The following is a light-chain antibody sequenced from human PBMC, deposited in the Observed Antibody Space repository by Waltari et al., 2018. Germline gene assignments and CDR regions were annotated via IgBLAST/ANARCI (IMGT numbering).Light chain of an antibody. CDR2: YAS. CDR3: QQCNSNPWT. Sequence: IQMSQSPSSLSASVGDRVTITCRASQGISSYLNWYQRNPGKAPKLLIYYASSLASGVPSRFSGSGSGTEFTLTISSLQPEDFATYYCQQCNSNPWTFGQGTKVEIK. J-gene: IGKJ1*01. CDR1: QGISSY. V-gene: IGKV1-13*02.